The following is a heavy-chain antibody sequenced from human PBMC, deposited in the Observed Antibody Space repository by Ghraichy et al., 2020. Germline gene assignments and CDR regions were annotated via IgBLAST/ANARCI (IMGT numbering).Heavy chain of an antibody. CDR1: GGSFSGYY. D-gene: IGHD3-3*01. V-gene: IGHV4-34*01. CDR3: ARVVSRNTIFGAGAFDI. CDR2: INHSGST. Sequence: SETLSLTCAVYGGSFSGYYWSWIRQPPGKGLEWIGEINHSGSTNYNPSLKSRVTISVDTSKNQFSLKLSSVTAADTAVYYCARVVSRNTIFGAGAFDIWGQGTMVTVSS. J-gene: IGHJ3*02.